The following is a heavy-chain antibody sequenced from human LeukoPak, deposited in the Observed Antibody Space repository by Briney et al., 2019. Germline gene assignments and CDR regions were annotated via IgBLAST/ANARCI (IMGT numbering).Heavy chain of an antibody. V-gene: IGHV3-53*01. J-gene: IGHJ6*04. Sequence: GGSLRLSCAASGFTVSSNYMSWVRQAPGKGLEWVSVIYSGGSTYYADSVKGRFTISRDNSKNPLYLQMNSLRAEDTAVYYCARDVVVAAIYYGMDVWGKGTTVTVSS. CDR1: GFTVSSNY. CDR2: IYSGGST. D-gene: IGHD2-15*01. CDR3: ARDVVVAAIYYGMDV.